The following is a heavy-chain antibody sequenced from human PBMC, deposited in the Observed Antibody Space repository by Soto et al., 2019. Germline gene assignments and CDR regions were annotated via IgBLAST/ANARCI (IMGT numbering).Heavy chain of an antibody. CDR3: VRDGTKTLRDWFDP. V-gene: IGHV4-39*01. D-gene: IGHD1-1*01. CDR1: GGSIGSSSYY. J-gene: IGHJ5*02. CDR2: LYYTGTT. Sequence: SETLSLTCSVSGGSIGSSSYYFGWIRQPPGKGLEWIGSLYYTGTTYYNSSLKSRVTISADKSQNQFSLRLSSVTAADTAVYYCVRDGTKTLRDWFDPWGQGISVTVSS.